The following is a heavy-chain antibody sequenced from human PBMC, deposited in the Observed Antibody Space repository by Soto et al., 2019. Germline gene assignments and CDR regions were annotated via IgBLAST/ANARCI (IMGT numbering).Heavy chain of an antibody. J-gene: IGHJ6*02. D-gene: IGHD6-19*01. CDR3: ARGGIAVAGTVVGYYYYGMDV. Sequence: ASVKVSCKASGYTFHRYAFSWVRQAPGQGLEWMGWISAYNGNTNYAQKFQGRVTMTTDTSISTAYMELSSLRSEDTAVYYCARGGIAVAGTVVGYYYYGMDVWGQGTTVTVSS. V-gene: IGHV1-18*01. CDR2: ISAYNGNT. CDR1: GYTFHRYA.